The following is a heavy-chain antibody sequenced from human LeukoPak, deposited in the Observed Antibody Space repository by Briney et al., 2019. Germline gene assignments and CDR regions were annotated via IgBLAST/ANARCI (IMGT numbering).Heavy chain of an antibody. CDR2: IKPDGTTK. V-gene: IGHV3-7*03. CDR1: GFPFSSYS. J-gene: IGHJ4*02. CDR3: ARSIPYGTTWYGRSDY. Sequence: GGSLRLSCAASGFPFSSYSMNWVRQAPGKGLEWVANIKPDGTTKFYVDSVKGRFTISRDNALNSLYLQMDSLRAEDTAIYYCARSIPYGTTWYGRSDYWGQGTLVTVSS. D-gene: IGHD6-13*01.